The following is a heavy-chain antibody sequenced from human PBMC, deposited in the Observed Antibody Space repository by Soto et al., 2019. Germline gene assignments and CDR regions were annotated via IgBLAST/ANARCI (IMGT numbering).Heavy chain of an antibody. Sequence: GGSLRLSCAASGFTFDDYAMHWVRQAPGKGLERVSGISWNSGSIGYADSVKGRFTISRDNAKNSLYLQMNSLRAEDTALYYCAKDIRIAVPDDAFAIWGQGTMVTV. CDR2: ISWNSGSI. V-gene: IGHV3-9*01. J-gene: IGHJ3*02. D-gene: IGHD6-19*01. CDR3: AKDIRIAVPDDAFAI. CDR1: GFTFDDYA.